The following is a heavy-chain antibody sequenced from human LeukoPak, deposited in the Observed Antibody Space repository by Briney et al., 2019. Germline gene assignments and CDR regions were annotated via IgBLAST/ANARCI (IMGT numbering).Heavy chain of an antibody. CDR2: INHSGST. CDR1: GGSFSSYY. Sequence: PSETLSLTCAVYGGSFSSYYWSWIRQPPGKGLEWIGEINHSGSTNYNPSLKSRVTISVDKSKNQFSLKLSSVTAADTAVYYCARGEDYGDGPGWFDPWGQGTLVTVSS. CDR3: ARGEDYGDGPGWFDP. J-gene: IGHJ5*02. V-gene: IGHV4-34*01. D-gene: IGHD4-17*01.